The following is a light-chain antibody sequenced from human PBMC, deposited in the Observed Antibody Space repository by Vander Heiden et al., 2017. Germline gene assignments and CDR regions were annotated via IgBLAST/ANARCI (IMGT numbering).Light chain of an antibody. CDR2: EGS. CDR3: CSYAGSSTLV. CDR1: SSDVGSYNL. J-gene: IGLJ2*01. Sequence: QSALPPPAPVSGSPGQSITISCTGTSSDVGSYNLVSWYQQHPGKAPKLMIYEGSKRPSGVSNRFSGSKSGNTASLTISGLQAEDEADYYCCSYAGSSTLVFGGGTKLTVL. V-gene: IGLV2-23*01.